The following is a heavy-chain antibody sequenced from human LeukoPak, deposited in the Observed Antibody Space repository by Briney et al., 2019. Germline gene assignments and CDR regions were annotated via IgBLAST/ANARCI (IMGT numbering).Heavy chain of an antibody. Sequence: GGSLRLSCAASGFAVSSNDVTWVRQAPGKGLEWVSVIYNAGNTDYADSVKGRFTISRDNAKNSLYLQMNSLRAEDTAVYYCAGRWDTAMAPEAAYYYYGMDVWGQGTTVTVSS. CDR3: AGRWDTAMAPEAAYYYYGMDV. J-gene: IGHJ6*02. D-gene: IGHD5-18*01. CDR1: GFAVSSND. V-gene: IGHV3-53*01. CDR2: IYNAGNT.